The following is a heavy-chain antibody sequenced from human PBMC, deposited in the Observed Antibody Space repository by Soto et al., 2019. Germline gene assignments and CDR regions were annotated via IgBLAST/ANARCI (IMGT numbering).Heavy chain of an antibody. CDR1: GYTFNNYG. D-gene: IGHD1-20*01. Sequence: ASVKVSCKASGYTFNNYGISWVRQAPGQGLEWMGWISAYTGDTNYAQKFQGRVTMTTDTVTNTVHMELRSLRSDDTAVYYCAGGGITGMGWFDPWGQGTLVTVSS. J-gene: IGHJ5*02. CDR2: ISAYTGDT. CDR3: AGGGITGMGWFDP. V-gene: IGHV1-18*01.